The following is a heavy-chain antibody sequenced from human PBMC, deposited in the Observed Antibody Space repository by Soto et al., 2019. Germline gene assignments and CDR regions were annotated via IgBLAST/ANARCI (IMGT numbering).Heavy chain of an antibody. J-gene: IGHJ4*02. CDR2: IWYDGSNK. D-gene: IGHD4-17*01. CDR3: ASSVS. V-gene: IGHV3-33*01. CDR1: GFIFSSYG. Sequence: GGSLRLSCAASGFIFSSYGMHWVRQAPGKGLEWVGVIWYDGSNKYYGDSVKGRFTISRDKSKNTLYLQMNSLRVEDTAVYYCASSVSWGQGTLGTVS.